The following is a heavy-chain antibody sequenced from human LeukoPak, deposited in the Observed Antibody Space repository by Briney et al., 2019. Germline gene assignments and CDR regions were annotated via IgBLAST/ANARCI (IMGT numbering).Heavy chain of an antibody. V-gene: IGHV3-23*01. CDR2: ISGSGGST. J-gene: IGHJ4*02. Sequence: GGSLRLSCAASGFTFSSYAMSWVRQAPGKGLEWVSAISGSGGSTYYADSVKGRFTISRDNSKNTLYLQMNSLRAEDTSVYYCAKDPALKSSSGYYYFDYWGQGTLVTVSS. D-gene: IGHD3-22*01. CDR3: AKDPALKSSSGYYYFDY. CDR1: GFTFSSYA.